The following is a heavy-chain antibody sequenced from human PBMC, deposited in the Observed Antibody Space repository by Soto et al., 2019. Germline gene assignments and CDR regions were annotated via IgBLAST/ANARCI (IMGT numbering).Heavy chain of an antibody. CDR1: GFTFSSYG. CDR3: ARDRVAGDYYYYYMDV. Sequence: QVQLVESGGGVVQPGRSLRLSCAASGFTFSSYGMHWVRQAPGKGLEWVAVIWYDGSNKYYADSVKGRFTISRDNSKNPLYLQMNSLRAEDTAVYYCARDRVAGDYYYYYMDVWGKGTTVTVSS. J-gene: IGHJ6*03. CDR2: IWYDGSNK. D-gene: IGHD6-19*01. V-gene: IGHV3-33*01.